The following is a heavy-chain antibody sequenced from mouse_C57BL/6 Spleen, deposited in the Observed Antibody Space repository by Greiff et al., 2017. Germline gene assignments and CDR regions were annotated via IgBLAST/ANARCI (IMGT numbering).Heavy chain of an antibody. CDR3: AGDDGYYLDY. J-gene: IGHJ2*01. CDR2: IDPSDSET. D-gene: IGHD2-3*01. V-gene: IGHV1-52*01. Sequence: QVQLQQPGAELVRPGSSVKLSCKASGYTFTSYWMHWVKQRPIQGLEWIGNIDPSDSETHYNQKFKDKATLTVDKSSSTAYMQLSSLPSEDSAVYYCAGDDGYYLDYWGQGTTLTVSS. CDR1: GYTFTSYW.